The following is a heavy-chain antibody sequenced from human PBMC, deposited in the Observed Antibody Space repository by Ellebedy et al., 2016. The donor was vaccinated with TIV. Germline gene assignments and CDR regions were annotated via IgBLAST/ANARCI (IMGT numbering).Heavy chain of an antibody. J-gene: IGHJ4*02. CDR3: AREKTGGIDY. V-gene: IGHV4-34*01. CDR2: INHSGST. CDR1: GGSFSGYY. Sequence: MPGGSLRPSCAVYGGSFSGYYWSWIRQPPGKGLEWIGEINHSGSTNYNPSLKSRVIISVDTSKNQFSLKLSSVTAADTAVYYCAREKTGGIDYWGQGTLVTVSS. D-gene: IGHD7-27*01.